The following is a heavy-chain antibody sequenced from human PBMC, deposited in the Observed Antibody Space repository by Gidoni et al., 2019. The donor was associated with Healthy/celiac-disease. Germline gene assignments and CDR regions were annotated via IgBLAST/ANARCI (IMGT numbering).Heavy chain of an antibody. V-gene: IGHV3-53*01. CDR2: IYSGGST. CDR3: AREGITGTTVYYYGMDV. J-gene: IGHJ6*02. Sequence: EVQLVESGGGLIQPGGSLRLSCAASGFTVSSNYMSWVRQAPGKGLEWVSVIYSGGSTYYADSVKGRFTISRDNSKNTLYLQMNSLRAEDTAVYYCAREGITGTTVYYYGMDVWGQGTTVTVSS. D-gene: IGHD1-7*01. CDR1: GFTVSSNY.